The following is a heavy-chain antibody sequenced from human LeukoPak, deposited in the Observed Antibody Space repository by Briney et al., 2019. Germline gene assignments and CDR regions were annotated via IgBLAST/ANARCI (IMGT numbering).Heavy chain of an antibody. V-gene: IGHV5-51*01. J-gene: IGHJ5*02. CDR2: IYPGNSDT. CDR3: ARLAPDYADYWFDP. CDR1: GYTFTNYW. Sequence: GESLKISCWGSGYTFTNYWIGWVRQMPGEGLEWMGIIYPGNSDTRYSPSFQGQVTISADKSISTAYLQWSSLKASDTAMYYCARLAPDYADYWFDPWGQGTLVTVSS. D-gene: IGHD4-17*01.